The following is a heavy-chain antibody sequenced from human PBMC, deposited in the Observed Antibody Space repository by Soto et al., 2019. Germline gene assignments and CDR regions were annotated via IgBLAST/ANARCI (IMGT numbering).Heavy chain of an antibody. D-gene: IGHD3-10*01. CDR1: GGTFSSYA. J-gene: IGHJ4*02. CDR3: ARDFVAEDKKGSFDY. V-gene: IGHV1-69*01. CDR2: LIPILSTA. Sequence: QVQLVQSGAAVKKPGSSVKVSCKASGGTFSSYAISWVRQAPGQGLEWLGGLIPILSTANYAQTFQGRVTISADESTSTAYMELGSLRSEDTAVYYCARDFVAEDKKGSFDYWGQGTLVTVSS.